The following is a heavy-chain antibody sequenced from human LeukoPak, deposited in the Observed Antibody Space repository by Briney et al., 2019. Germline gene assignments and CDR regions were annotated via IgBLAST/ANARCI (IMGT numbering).Heavy chain of an antibody. J-gene: IGHJ5*02. V-gene: IGHV4-39*01. CDR3: AGPRSGGFWSGYPFDP. D-gene: IGHD3-3*01. CDR2: IHYTGST. Sequence: ASETLSLTCTVSGVSISSSSYYWGWIRQPPGKGLEWIGSIHYTGSTYYNPSLKSRVTISVDTSKNQFSLKLSSVTAADTAVYFCAGPRSGGFWSGYPFDPWGQGTLVTVSS. CDR1: GVSISSSSYY.